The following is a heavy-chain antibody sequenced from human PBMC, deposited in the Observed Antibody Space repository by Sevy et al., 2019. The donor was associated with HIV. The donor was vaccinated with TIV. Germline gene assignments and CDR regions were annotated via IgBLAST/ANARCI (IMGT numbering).Heavy chain of an antibody. CDR2: LSASGGST. V-gene: IGHV3-23*01. Sequence: GGSLRLSCVASGFTLSNYAMSWVRQAPGKGLELVSILSASGGSTYYAESVKGRVTISRDNSKNTLDLEMNSLRGEDTAVYYCAKGSRKYYYDSSGYYGDWGQGTLVTVSS. CDR3: AKGSRKYYYDSSGYYGD. D-gene: IGHD3-22*01. J-gene: IGHJ4*01. CDR1: GFTLSNYA.